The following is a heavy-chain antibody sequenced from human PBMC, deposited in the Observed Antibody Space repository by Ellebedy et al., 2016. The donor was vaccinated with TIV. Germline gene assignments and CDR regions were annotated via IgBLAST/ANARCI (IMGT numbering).Heavy chain of an antibody. V-gene: IGHV1-69*10. CDR3: ARVGNYYGGNPSYYFDY. CDR2: INPILGKA. CDR1: GGTFSSYG. D-gene: IGHD4-23*01. J-gene: IGHJ4*02. Sequence: AASVKVSCKASGGTFSSYGISWVRQAPGQGLEWMGGINPILGKANYAKKFQGRVTITADESTYTAYMELSSLRSEDTAVYSCARVGNYYGGNPSYYFDYWGQGTLVTVSS.